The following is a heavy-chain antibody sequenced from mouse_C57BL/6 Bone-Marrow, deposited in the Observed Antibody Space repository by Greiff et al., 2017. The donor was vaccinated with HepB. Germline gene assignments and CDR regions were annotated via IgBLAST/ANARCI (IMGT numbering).Heavy chain of an antibody. V-gene: IGHV7-3*01. CDR3: ARYRPPYFDY. J-gene: IGHJ2*01. Sequence: EVKLMESGGGLVQPGGSLSLSCAASGFTFTDYYMSWVRQPPGKALEWLGFIRNKANGYTTEYSASVKGRFTISRDNSQSILYLQMNALRAEDSATDYCARYRPPYFDYWGQGTTLPVSS. CDR2: IRNKANGYTT. CDR1: GFTFTDYY.